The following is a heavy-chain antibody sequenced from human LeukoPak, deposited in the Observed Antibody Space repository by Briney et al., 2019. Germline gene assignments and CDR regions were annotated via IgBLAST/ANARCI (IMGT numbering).Heavy chain of an antibody. CDR2: IFYSGST. D-gene: IGHD3-16*01. V-gene: IGHV4-59*08. CDR1: GGSISSYY. CDR3: ASHGGYYYYYGMDV. Sequence: SETLSLTCTVSGGSISSYYWTWIRQPPGKGLEWIGYIFYSGSTNYSPSLKSRVTISVDTSKNQFSLKLSSVTAADTAVYYCASHGGYYYYYGMDVWGQGTTVTVSS. J-gene: IGHJ6*02.